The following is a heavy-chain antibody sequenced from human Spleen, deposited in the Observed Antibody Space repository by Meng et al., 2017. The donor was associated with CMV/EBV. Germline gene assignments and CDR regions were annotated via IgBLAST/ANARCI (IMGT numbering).Heavy chain of an antibody. D-gene: IGHD1-26*01. CDR2: MNPNSGNT. CDR3: ATGSSQAWELLHY. Sequence: AEVKKPGASVKVSRKASGYTFTSYDINWVRQATGQGLEWMGWMNPNSGNTGYAQKFQGRVTMTRNTSISTAYMELSSLRSEDTAVYYCATGSSQAWELLHYWGQGTLVTVSS. CDR1: GYTFTSYD. J-gene: IGHJ4*02. V-gene: IGHV1-8*01.